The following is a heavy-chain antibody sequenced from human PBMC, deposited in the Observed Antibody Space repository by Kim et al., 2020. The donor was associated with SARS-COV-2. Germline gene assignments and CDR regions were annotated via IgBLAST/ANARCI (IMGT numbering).Heavy chain of an antibody. D-gene: IGHD2-2*02. V-gene: IGHV3-30*04. CDR3: ARGQHPRGIVVVPAAIFYYYYGMDV. CDR2: ISYDGSNK. J-gene: IGHJ6*02. Sequence: GGSLRLSCAASGFTFSSYAMHWVRQAPGKGLEWVAVISYDGSNKYYADSVKGRFTISRDNSKNTLYLQMNSLRAEDTAVYYCARGQHPRGIVVVPAAIFYYYYGMDVWGQGTTVTVSS. CDR1: GFTFSSYA.